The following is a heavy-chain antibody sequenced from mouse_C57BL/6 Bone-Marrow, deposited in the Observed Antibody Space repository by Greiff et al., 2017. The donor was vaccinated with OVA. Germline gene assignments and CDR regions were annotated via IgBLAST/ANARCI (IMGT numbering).Heavy chain of an antibody. J-gene: IGHJ4*01. CDR1: GFTFSDYY. D-gene: IGHD1-1*01. V-gene: IGHV5-12*01. CDR2: ISNGGGST. Sequence: DVKLVESGGGLVQPGGSLKLSCAASGFTFSDYYMYWVRQTPEKRLEWVAYISNGGGSTYYPDTVKGRFTISRDNAKNTLYLQMSRLKSEDTAMYYCARHYYGSPYAMDYWGQGTSVTVSS. CDR3: ARHYYGSPYAMDY.